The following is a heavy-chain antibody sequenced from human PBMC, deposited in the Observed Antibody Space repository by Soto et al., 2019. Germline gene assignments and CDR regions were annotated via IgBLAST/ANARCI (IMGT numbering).Heavy chain of an antibody. Sequence: QITLNESGPTVVRPTETLTLTCRFSGFSLTTSGVGVGWIRQSPGKAPEWLALIYWDDDKRYSASMKSRLTITNDTSKNHVVPTVSDLDPTDTATYYCANRVLRTVFVIVTTTAIYFDFWGQGTTVAVSS. CDR2: IYWDDDK. CDR1: GFSLTTSGVG. J-gene: IGHJ4*02. D-gene: IGHD3-3*01. CDR3: ANRVLRTVFVIVTTTAIYFDF. V-gene: IGHV2-5*02.